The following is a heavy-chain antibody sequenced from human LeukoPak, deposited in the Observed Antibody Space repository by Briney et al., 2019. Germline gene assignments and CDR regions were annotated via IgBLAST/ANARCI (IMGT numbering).Heavy chain of an antibody. D-gene: IGHD7-27*01. J-gene: IGHJ4*02. V-gene: IGHV3-53*01. CDR3: ARDTPNCLFDY. Sequence: TGGSLRLSCAASRFTVSSNYMSWVRQAPGKGLEWVSVIYSGGSTYYADSVKGRFTISRDNSKNTLYLQMNSLRAEDMAVYYCARDTPNCLFDYWGQGTLVTVSS. CDR1: RFTVSSNY. CDR2: IYSGGST.